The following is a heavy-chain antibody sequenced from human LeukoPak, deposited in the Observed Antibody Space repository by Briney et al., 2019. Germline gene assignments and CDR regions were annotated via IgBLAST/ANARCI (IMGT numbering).Heavy chain of an antibody. D-gene: IGHD6-19*01. J-gene: IGHJ4*02. V-gene: IGHV3-21*01. CDR1: GFTFSSYS. CDR3: ARAGKVGYSSGWYAD. Sequence: GGSLRLSCAASGFTFSSYSMYWVRQAPGKGLEWVSSISSSSSYIYYADSVKGRFTISRDNAKNSLYLQMNSLRAEDTAVYYCARAGKVGYSSGWYADWGQGTLVTVSS. CDR2: ISSSSSYI.